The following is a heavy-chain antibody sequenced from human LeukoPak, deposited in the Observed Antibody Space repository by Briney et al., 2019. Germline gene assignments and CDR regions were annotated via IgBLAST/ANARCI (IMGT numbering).Heavy chain of an antibody. V-gene: IGHV3-30*02. CDR2: IRYDGTSK. J-gene: IGHJ3*02. Sequence: GGSLRLSCAASEFTFSSYGVHWVRQAPGKGLEWVSFIRYDGTSKFYADSVKGRFTISRDNPKNTLYLQMNSLRAEDTAVYYCAKYGNTFDIWGQGTMVTVSS. D-gene: IGHD2/OR15-2a*01. CDR1: EFTFSSYG. CDR3: AKYGNTFDI.